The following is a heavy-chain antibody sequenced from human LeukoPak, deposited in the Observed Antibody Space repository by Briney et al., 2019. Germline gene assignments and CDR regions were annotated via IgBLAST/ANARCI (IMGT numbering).Heavy chain of an antibody. Sequence: GGSLRLSCAASGLTFSSYWMHWVRQAPGKGLVWVSRINSVGSSTSYADSVKGRFTIPRDNAKNTLYLQMNRLRAEDTAVYYCARDRGSSCLDVWGKGTTVTVSS. D-gene: IGHD6-13*01. CDR3: ARDRGSSCLDV. CDR2: INSVGSST. V-gene: IGHV3-74*01. CDR1: GLTFSSYW. J-gene: IGHJ6*04.